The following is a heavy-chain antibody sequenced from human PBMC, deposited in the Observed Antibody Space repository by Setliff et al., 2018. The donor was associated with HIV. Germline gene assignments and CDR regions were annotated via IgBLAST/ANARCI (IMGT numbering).Heavy chain of an antibody. V-gene: IGHV4-59*01. D-gene: IGHD3-3*01. CDR3: ARIFGDQGYYYGMDV. CDR2: IYYSGST. J-gene: IGHJ6*02. Sequence: PSETLSLTCTVSGGSISSYYWSWIRQPPGKGLEWIGYIYYSGSTNHNPSLKSRVTISVDTSKNQFSLKLSSVIAADTAVYYCARIFGDQGYYYGMDVWGQGTMVTVS. CDR1: GGSISSYY.